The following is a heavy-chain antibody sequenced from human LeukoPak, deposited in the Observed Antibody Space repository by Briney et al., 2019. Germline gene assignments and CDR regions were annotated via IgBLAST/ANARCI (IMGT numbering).Heavy chain of an antibody. CDR2: INPNSGGT. CDR3: ARVKEMATIPGYFDY. CDR1: GYTFTGYY. J-gene: IGHJ4*02. V-gene: IGHV1-2*02. Sequence: ASVKVSCKASGYTFTGYYMHWVRQAPGQGLEWMGWINPNSGGTNYAQKFQGRVTMTRDTSISTAYMKLSRLRSDDTAVYYCARVKEMATIPGYFDYWGQGTLVTVSS. D-gene: IGHD5-24*01.